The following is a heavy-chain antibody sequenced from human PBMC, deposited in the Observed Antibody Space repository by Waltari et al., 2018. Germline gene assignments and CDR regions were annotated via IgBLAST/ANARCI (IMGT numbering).Heavy chain of an antibody. CDR2: INYSGST. CDR3: ARRYCSSTSCYTSWFDP. J-gene: IGHJ5*02. D-gene: IGHD2-2*02. Sequence: QVQLQESGPGLVKPSQTLSLTCTVSGGSISSGDYYWSWIRQPPGKGLEWIGYINYSGSTYYNPSLKSRVTISVDTSKNQFSLKLSSVTAADTAVYYCARRYCSSTSCYTSWFDPWGQGTLVPSPQ. CDR1: GGSISSGDYY. V-gene: IGHV4-30-4*08.